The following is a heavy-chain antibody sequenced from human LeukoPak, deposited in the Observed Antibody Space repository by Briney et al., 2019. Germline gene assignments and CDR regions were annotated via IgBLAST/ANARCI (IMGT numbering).Heavy chain of an antibody. CDR1: GYTFTSNY. Sequence: ASVKVSCKASGYTFTSNYIHWVRQAPGQGLEWMGMIYPRGGSTSYAQKFQGRVTVTRDTSTSTVHMELSGLRSEDTAVYYCARDQEGFDYWGQGTLVTVSS. J-gene: IGHJ4*02. CDR3: ARDQEGFDY. CDR2: IYPRGGST. V-gene: IGHV1-46*01.